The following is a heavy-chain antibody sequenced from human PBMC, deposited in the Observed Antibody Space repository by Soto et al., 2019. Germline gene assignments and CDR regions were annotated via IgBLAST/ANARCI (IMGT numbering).Heavy chain of an antibody. Sequence: PGGSLRLSCAAPGFNFSYFAMNWVRQTPGKGLEWVYYIIATSAKIDYADSVKGRFTISRDNARQSLHLQVSSMRDEEQAVYYCLGPSSYGSHWVSYLHHWGPGTQVTVFS. V-gene: IGHV3-48*02. J-gene: IGHJ5*02. CDR3: LGPSSYGSHWVSYLHH. CDR1: GFNFSYFA. CDR2: IIATSAKI. D-gene: IGHD3-16*01.